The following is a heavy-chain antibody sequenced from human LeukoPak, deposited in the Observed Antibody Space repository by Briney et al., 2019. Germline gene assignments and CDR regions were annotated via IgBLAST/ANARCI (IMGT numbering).Heavy chain of an antibody. J-gene: IGHJ6*02. Sequence: GGSLRLSCEGSGFTFSTFWMTWVRQAPGKGLEWVATINQDGSENYYLDSLEGRFTISRDNAKNTLFLQMNSLRAEDTAVYYCARDLSEPHWYSSGWSLDVWGQGTTVTVFS. CDR3: ARDLSEPHWYSSGWSLDV. CDR2: INQDGSEN. CDR1: GFTFSTFW. V-gene: IGHV3-7*01. D-gene: IGHD6-19*01.